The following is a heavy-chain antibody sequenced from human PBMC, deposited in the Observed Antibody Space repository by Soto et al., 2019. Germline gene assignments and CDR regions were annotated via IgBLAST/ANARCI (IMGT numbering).Heavy chain of an antibody. J-gene: IGHJ5*02. V-gene: IGHV3-11*01. CDR2: ISGSGRTI. CDR1: GIIFSDY. D-gene: IGHD3-16*01. Sequence: QVQLVESGGGLVKPGGSLRLSWSASGIIFSDYMSWVRQATGKGLEWLSYISGSGRTIYCADSVKGRFTISRDNATNSLHLQMNNLRAEDTAVYYCARLPFPWGWFDPWGQGTLVTVSS. CDR3: ARLPFPWGWFDP.